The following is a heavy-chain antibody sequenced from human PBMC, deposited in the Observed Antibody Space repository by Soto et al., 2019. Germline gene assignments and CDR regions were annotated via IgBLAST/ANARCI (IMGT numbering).Heavy chain of an antibody. J-gene: IGHJ4*02. Sequence: ASVKVSCKVSGYTLTELSMHWVRQAPGKGLEWMGGFDPEDGETIYAQKFQGRVTMTEDTSTDTAYMELSSLRSEDTAVYYCATWAYDSSGYYPPFDYWGQGTLVTVSS. CDR2: FDPEDGET. CDR1: GYTLTELS. D-gene: IGHD3-22*01. V-gene: IGHV1-24*01. CDR3: ATWAYDSSGYYPPFDY.